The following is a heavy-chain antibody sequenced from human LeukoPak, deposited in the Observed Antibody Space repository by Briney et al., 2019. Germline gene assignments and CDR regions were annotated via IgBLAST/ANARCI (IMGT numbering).Heavy chain of an antibody. CDR3: AREWGLIAVAGGPGY. CDR1: GFTFSKYG. CDR2: IWYDGHNK. D-gene: IGHD6-19*01. Sequence: GGSLRLSCVASGFTFSKYGMHWVRQAPGRGLEWLAIIWYDGHNKYYADSVKGRFTISRDNSKNTLFLEMTDLRAEDTAVYYCAREWGLIAVAGGPGYWGQGALVTVSS. V-gene: IGHV3-33*01. J-gene: IGHJ4*02.